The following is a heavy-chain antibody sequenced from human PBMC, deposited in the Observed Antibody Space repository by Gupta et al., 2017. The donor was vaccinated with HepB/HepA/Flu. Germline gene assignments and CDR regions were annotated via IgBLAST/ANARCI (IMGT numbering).Heavy chain of an antibody. V-gene: IGHV3-30-3*01. CDR2: MPYYGSKK. CDR3: ARDKYDIWTGSAFDV. Sequence: QVQLVKSGGGVVQPGRSLSRSWAASGFSFNSYAMHWVRQAPGKGLEWVAVMPYYGSKKYHADSVKGRFTISRNNSKNTLYLQMDSLRAEDTAMYYCARDKYDIWTGSAFDVWGQGTMVTVSS. D-gene: IGHD3-9*01. J-gene: IGHJ3*01. CDR1: GFSFNSYA.